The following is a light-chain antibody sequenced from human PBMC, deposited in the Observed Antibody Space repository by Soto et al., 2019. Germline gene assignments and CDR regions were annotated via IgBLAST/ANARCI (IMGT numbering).Light chain of an antibody. CDR2: EVS. Sequence: QSALTQPASVSVSPGQSITISCTGTSSDVGGYNYVSWYQQHPGKAPKLMIYEVSNRPSGASNRFSGSKSGNTASLTISGLQAEDEADYYCSSYSSTSTPVVFGGGTKLTVL. J-gene: IGLJ2*01. V-gene: IGLV2-14*01. CDR1: SSDVGGYNY. CDR3: SSYSSTSTPVV.